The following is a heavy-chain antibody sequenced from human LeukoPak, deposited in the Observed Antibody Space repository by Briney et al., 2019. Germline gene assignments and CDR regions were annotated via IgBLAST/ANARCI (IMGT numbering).Heavy chain of an antibody. J-gene: IGHJ4*02. CDR2: FDPEDGET. CDR1: GYTLTELS. V-gene: IGHV1-24*01. D-gene: IGHD2-2*01. CDR3: ARDGTSTDDY. Sequence: GASVKVSCKVSGYTLTELSMHWVRQAPGKGLEWMGGFDPEDGETIYAQKFQGRFSVTTDSSTSTAYMELRNLRSDDTAVYYCARDGTSTDDYWGQGTLVTVSS.